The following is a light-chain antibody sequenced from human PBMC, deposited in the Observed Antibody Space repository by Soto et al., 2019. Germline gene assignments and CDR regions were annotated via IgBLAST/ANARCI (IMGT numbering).Light chain of an antibody. J-gene: IGKJ1*01. CDR2: AAS. V-gene: IGKV1-39*01. CDR1: QSISTY. Sequence: IQMTQSPSSLSTSLGDRVTITCRASQSISTYLNWYQQRPGKAPNLLIYAASSLQSGVPSRFSGSGTVTDFTLTINNLQPEDFATYYCQQTYITPRTFGQGTRVEIK. CDR3: QQTYITPRT.